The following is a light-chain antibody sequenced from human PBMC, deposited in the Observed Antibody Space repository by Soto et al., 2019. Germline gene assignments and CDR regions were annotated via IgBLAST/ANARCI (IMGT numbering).Light chain of an antibody. Sequence: ETVMTQSPATLSVSPGERATLSCRASQSVSSKLAWYQHKPGQAPRLVIYDASLRANGVPARFGGSGSGTDFTLTINSLEPEDFAVYYCQQRNVWPTITFGQGTRLEIK. J-gene: IGKJ5*01. CDR2: DAS. V-gene: IGKV3-11*01. CDR3: QQRNVWPTIT. CDR1: QSVSSK.